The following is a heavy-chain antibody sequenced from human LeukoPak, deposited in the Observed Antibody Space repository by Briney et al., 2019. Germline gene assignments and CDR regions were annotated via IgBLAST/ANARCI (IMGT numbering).Heavy chain of an antibody. Sequence: GGSLRLSCAASGFTFSSYWMSWVRQAPGKGLEWVANIKQDGSEKYYVDSVKGRFTISSDNAKNSLYLQMNSLRAEDTAVYYCARVEYYDFWSGLGGDFDYWGQGTLVTVSS. D-gene: IGHD3-3*01. CDR3: ARVEYYDFWSGLGGDFDY. V-gene: IGHV3-7*01. J-gene: IGHJ4*02. CDR1: GFTFSSYW. CDR2: IKQDGSEK.